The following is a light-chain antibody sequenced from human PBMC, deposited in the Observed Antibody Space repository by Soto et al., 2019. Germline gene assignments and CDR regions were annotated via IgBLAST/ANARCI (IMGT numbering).Light chain of an antibody. CDR2: GAS. J-gene: IGKJ1*01. Sequence: EIVLTQSPGTLSLSPGERATLSCRASQSVSSSYLAWYQQKPGQAPRLLMYGASSRATGIPDRFSGSGSGTDFTLTISRLEPEDFAVYYCQQYDSSPRTFGQETKV. CDR1: QSVSSSY. CDR3: QQYDSSPRT. V-gene: IGKV3-20*01.